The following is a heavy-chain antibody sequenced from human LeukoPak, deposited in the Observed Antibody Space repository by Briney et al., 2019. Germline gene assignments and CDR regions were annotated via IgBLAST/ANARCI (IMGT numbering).Heavy chain of an antibody. CDR3: ARFRSSWTYYGMDV. CDR2: ISSTSGYI. D-gene: IGHD6-13*01. CDR1: GFTFSNYI. J-gene: IGHJ6*02. Sequence: GGSLRLSCAASGFTFSNYIMNWVRQAPGKGLEWVSSISSTSGYIYYADSVKGRFTISRDNAKNSLYLQMNSLRAEDTAVYYCARFRSSWTYYGMDVWGQGTTVTVSS. V-gene: IGHV3-21*01.